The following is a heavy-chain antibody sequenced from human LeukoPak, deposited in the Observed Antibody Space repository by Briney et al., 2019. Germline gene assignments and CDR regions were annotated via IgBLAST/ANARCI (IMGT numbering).Heavy chain of an antibody. J-gene: IGHJ4*02. CDR3: ARKVAAFYYYDY. Sequence: ASVKVSCKASGYTFTSYDISWVRQAPGQGLEWMGWISTYNGNPNYAQKLQGRVTMTADTSTSTAYMELRSLTADDTAVYYCARKVAAFYYYDYWGQGTLVTVSS. CDR1: GYTFTSYD. V-gene: IGHV1-18*01. CDR2: ISTYNGNP.